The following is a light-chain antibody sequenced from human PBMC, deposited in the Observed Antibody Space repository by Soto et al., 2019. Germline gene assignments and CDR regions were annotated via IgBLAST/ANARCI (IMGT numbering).Light chain of an antibody. V-gene: IGKV3-20*01. CDR2: GAS. CDR1: QSVSSSY. J-gene: IGKJ1*01. CDR3: QQYGSSSWT. Sequence: DIVLTQSPGTLSLSPGEGATLSCRASQSVSSSYLAWYQQKPGQAPRLLIYGASRRATGIPDRFSGSGSGTDFTLTISRLEPEDFAVYYCQQYGSSSWTFGQGTKVDIK.